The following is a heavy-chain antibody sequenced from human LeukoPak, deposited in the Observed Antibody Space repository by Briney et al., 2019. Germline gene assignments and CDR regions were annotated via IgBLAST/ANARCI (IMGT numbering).Heavy chain of an antibody. Sequence: PGGSLRLSCAASGFTFSTYAMSWVRQAPGKGLEWVSAISGSGGSTYYADSVKGRFTISRDNSKNTLYLQMNSLRAEDTAVYYCAKIPGMGYCSSTSCYPFDYWGQGTLVTVSS. D-gene: IGHD2-2*01. CDR3: AKIPGMGYCSSTSCYPFDY. J-gene: IGHJ4*02. V-gene: IGHV3-23*01. CDR1: GFTFSTYA. CDR2: ISGSGGST.